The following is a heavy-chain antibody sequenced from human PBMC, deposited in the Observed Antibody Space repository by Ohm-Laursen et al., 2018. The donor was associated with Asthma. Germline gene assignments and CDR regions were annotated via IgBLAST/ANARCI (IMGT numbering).Heavy chain of an antibody. D-gene: IGHD2-8*01. CDR2: ISTASSFI. CDR3: VRDYCIDGFCSKAFDP. Sequence: GSLRLSCTAPGYTFSRYSIHWVRQIPGKGLEWVASISTASSFIYYADSVRGRFTTSRDNARNSVYLQMNSLRAEDTAVYYCVRDYCIDGFCSKAFDPWGQGTLVTVSS. J-gene: IGHJ5*02. CDR1: GYTFSRYS. V-gene: IGHV3-21*01.